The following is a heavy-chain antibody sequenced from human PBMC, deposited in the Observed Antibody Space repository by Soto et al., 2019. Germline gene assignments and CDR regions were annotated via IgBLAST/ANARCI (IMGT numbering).Heavy chain of an antibody. Sequence: ETLSLTCTVSGGSISSYYWSWIRQPPGKGLEWIGYIYYSGSTNYNPSLKSRVTISVDTSKNQLSLKLSSVTAADTAVYYCASTGRNYYYGMDVWGQGTTVTVSS. V-gene: IGHV4-59*01. D-gene: IGHD1-26*01. CDR2: IYYSGST. CDR1: GGSISSYY. CDR3: ASTGRNYYYGMDV. J-gene: IGHJ6*02.